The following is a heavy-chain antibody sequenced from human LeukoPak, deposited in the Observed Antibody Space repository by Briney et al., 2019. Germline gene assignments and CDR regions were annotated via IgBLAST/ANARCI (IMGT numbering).Heavy chain of an antibody. V-gene: IGHV3-33*01. D-gene: IGHD3-22*01. CDR3: ARELPPVVTYYFDY. J-gene: IGHJ4*02. CDR1: GFTLSSFG. CDR2: IWYDGSNK. Sequence: GGSLRLFCAASGFTLSSFGMHWVCQAPGKGLEWVAVIWYDGSNKYYADSVKGRFTISRDNSKNTLYLQMNSLRAEDMAVYYCARELPPVVTYYFDYWGQGTLVTVSS.